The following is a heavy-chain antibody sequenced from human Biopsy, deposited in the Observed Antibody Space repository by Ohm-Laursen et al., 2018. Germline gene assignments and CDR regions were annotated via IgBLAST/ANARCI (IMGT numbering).Heavy chain of an antibody. V-gene: IGHV1-2*02. CDR3: ARGRRHCSGTCSRWYFDL. D-gene: IGHD2-2*01. CDR1: GYTFTAFS. CDR2: INPKSGDT. Sequence: ASVKVSCKPSGYTFTAFSVHWLRQAPGQGLEWMGWINPKSGDTDYPQNFRGRVSMTRDTSISTAYMDLSRLRSYDTAVYYCARGRRHCSGTCSRWYFDLWGRGTLVTVSS. J-gene: IGHJ2*01.